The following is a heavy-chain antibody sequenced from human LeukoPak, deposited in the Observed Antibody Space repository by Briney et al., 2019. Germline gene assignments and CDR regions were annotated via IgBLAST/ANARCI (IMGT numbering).Heavy chain of an antibody. CDR2: INHSGST. D-gene: IGHD2-2*01. J-gene: IGHJ5*02. Sequence: SETLSLTCAVYGGSFSGYYRSWTRQPPGKGLEWIGEINHSGSTNYNPSLKSRVTISVDTSKNQFSLKLSSVTAADTAVYYCARGDIVVLDPWGQGTLVTVSS. CDR3: ARGDIVVLDP. CDR1: GGSFSGYY. V-gene: IGHV4-34*01.